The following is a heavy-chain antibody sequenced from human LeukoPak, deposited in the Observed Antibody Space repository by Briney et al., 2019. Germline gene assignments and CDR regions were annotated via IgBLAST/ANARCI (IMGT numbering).Heavy chain of an antibody. CDR3: ARQTWGGSYHPYYFDY. CDR2: VYYSGST. D-gene: IGHD1-26*01. J-gene: IGHJ4*02. V-gene: IGHV4-39*01. CDR1: GGSIRSSSYY. Sequence: SETLSLTCTVSGGSIRSSSYYWGWIRQPPGKGLEWIGSVYYSGSTYYNPSLQSRVTISVDTSKSQFSLQLTSVTAADTTVYYGARQTWGGSYHPYYFDYWGQGTLVPVSS.